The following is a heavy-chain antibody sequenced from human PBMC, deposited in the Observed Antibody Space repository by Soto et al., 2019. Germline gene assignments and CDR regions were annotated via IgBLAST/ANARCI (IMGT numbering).Heavy chain of an antibody. Sequence: GGSLRLSCSASGFTFSSYAMHWVRQAPGKGLEYVSAISSNGGSTYYADSVKGRFTISRDNSKNTLYLQMSSLRAEDTAVYYCVESQGPLLGIAVAGFGYWGQGTLVTVSS. V-gene: IGHV3-64D*08. D-gene: IGHD6-19*01. J-gene: IGHJ4*02. CDR1: GFTFSSYA. CDR3: VESQGPLLGIAVAGFGY. CDR2: ISSNGGST.